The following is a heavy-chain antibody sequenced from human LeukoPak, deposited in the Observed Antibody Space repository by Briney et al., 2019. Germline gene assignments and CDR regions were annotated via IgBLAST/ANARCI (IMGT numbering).Heavy chain of an antibody. CDR2: ISYDGSNK. CDR3: AKEPRWLQSRHFDY. Sequence: GGSLRLSCAASGFTFSSYGMHWVRQAPGKGLEWVAVISYDGSNKYYADSVKGRFTISRDNSKNTLYLQMNSLRAEDTAVYYCAKEPRWLQSRHFDYWGQGTLVTVSS. CDR1: GFTFSSYG. D-gene: IGHD5-24*01. V-gene: IGHV3-30*18. J-gene: IGHJ4*02.